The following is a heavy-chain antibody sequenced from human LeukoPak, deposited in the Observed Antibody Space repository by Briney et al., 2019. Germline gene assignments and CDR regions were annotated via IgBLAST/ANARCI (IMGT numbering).Heavy chain of an antibody. CDR1: GFTFYDYG. J-gene: IGHJ4*02. CDR2: ISGSGLST. V-gene: IGHV3-23*01. Sequence: GGSLRLSCAASGFTFYDYGMTWVRQAPGKGLEWVSTISGSGLSTYYADSVKGRFTISRDNSKNTLYLQMNSLRAEDTAVYYCAKRAPGSTVTTTSIDYWGQGTLVTVSS. CDR3: AKRAPGSTVTTTSIDY. D-gene: IGHD4-17*01.